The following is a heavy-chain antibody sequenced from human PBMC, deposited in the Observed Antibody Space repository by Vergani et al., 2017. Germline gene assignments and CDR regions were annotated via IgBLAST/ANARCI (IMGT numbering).Heavy chain of an antibody. J-gene: IGHJ6*02. V-gene: IGHV3-30*18. D-gene: IGHD6-25*01. CDR2: ISYDGSNK. CDR3: AKGAAAAFAGMDV. Sequence: QVQLVESGGGVVQPGRSLRLSCAASGFTFSSYGMHWVRQAPGKGLEWVAVISYDGSNKYYADSVKGRFTISRDNSKHTLYLQMNSLRAEDTAVYYCAKGAAAAFAGMDVWGQGTTVTVSS. CDR1: GFTFSSYG.